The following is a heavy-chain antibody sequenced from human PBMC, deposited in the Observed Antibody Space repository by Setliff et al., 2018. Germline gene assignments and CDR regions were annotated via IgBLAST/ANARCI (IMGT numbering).Heavy chain of an antibody. CDR1: GGSISSGSYY. CDR3: AREAYSNSPYHYYGMDV. CDR2: IYPIGGT. J-gene: IGHJ6*02. V-gene: IGHV4-61*02. Sequence: PSETLSLTCAVSGGSISSGSYYWSWIRQPAGKGLQWVGRIYPIGGTNYNPSLKSRVTISLDTSKNQFSLKVNSVTAADTAVYYCAREAYSNSPYHYYGMDVWGQGTTVTVSS. D-gene: IGHD4-4*01.